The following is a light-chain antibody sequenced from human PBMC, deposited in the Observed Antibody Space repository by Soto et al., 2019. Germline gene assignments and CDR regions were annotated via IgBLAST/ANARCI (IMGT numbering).Light chain of an antibody. CDR2: ATS. CDR3: QQATSVPWT. V-gene: IGKV1-12*01. CDR1: QRISSW. J-gene: IGKJ1*01. Sequence: IQMTQSPSSVSASVGDRVILTCRASQRISSWLAWYHQRPGKAPKLLIYATSTLETGVPSRFSGSGSGRDFTLTISSLQPEDLGTSFCQQATSVPWTFGQGTKVDVK.